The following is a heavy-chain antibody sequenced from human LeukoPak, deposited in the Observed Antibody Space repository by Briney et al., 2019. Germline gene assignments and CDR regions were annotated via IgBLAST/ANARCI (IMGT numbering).Heavy chain of an antibody. V-gene: IGHV4-34*01. CDR2: INHSGST. Sequence: PSETLSLTCAVYGGSFSGYYWSWIRQPPGKGLEWIGEINHSGSTNYNPSLKSRVTISVDTSKNQFSLKLSSATAADTAVYYCARGRHYGMDVWGQGTTVTVSS. CDR1: GGSFSGYY. J-gene: IGHJ6*02. CDR3: ARGRHYGMDV.